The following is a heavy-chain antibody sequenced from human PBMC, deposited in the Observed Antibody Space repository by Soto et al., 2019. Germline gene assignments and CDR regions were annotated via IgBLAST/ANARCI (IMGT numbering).Heavy chain of an antibody. J-gene: IGHJ3*02. CDR2: INPNSGGT. CDR1: GYTFTGYY. V-gene: IGHV1-2*02. CDR3: ARGEPPYDYDSRGADDAFDN. Sequence: ASVKVSCKASGYTFTGYYMHWVRQAPGQGLEWMGWINPNSGGTNYAQKFQGRVTMTRDTSISTAYMELSRLRSDDTAVYYCARGEPPYDYDSRGADDAFDNSAQGTMVTVSS. D-gene: IGHD3-22*01.